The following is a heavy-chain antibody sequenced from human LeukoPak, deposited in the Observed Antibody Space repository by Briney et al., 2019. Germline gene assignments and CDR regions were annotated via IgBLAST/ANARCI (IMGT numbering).Heavy chain of an antibody. CDR1: EFTFSSYA. Sequence: GGSLRLSCAASEFTFSSYAVSWVRQAPGKGLEWVSAISGSGSSTYYADSVKGRFTISRDNSKNTLYLQMNSLRAEDTAVYYCAKEYYGSGSWYGMDVWGQGTTVTVSS. J-gene: IGHJ6*02. V-gene: IGHV3-23*01. CDR2: ISGSGSST. D-gene: IGHD3-10*01. CDR3: AKEYYGSGSWYGMDV.